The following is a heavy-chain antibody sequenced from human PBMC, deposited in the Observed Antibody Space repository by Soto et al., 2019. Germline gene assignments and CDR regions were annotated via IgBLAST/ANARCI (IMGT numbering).Heavy chain of an antibody. J-gene: IGHJ4*02. Sequence: SETLSLTCTVFGGSIRHYFWSWSRQPRGKGLEGSGYIYYNGTTNYNPSLKSRVTMSVDTSRNQFSLQLNSVTAADTAVYYCARGEDLIRFLEWLFFFHSWGQGALVTVSS. CDR1: GGSIRHYF. CDR3: ARGEDLIRFLEWLFFFHS. V-gene: IGHV4-59*01. CDR2: IYYNGTT. D-gene: IGHD3-3*01.